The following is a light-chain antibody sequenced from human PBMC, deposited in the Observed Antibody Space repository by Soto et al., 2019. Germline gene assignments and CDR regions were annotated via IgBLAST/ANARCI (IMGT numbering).Light chain of an antibody. CDR1: SSNVGAGYD. CDR2: GNN. Sequence: QSVLTQPPSVSGAPGQRVTISCTEDSSNVGAGYDVHWYQQLPGTAPKLLIYGNNNRPSGVPDRFSGSKSGTSASLAITGLQAEDEAHYYCQSYDSSLSGSVVFGGGTKVTVL. CDR3: QSYDSSLSGSVV. V-gene: IGLV1-40*01. J-gene: IGLJ2*01.